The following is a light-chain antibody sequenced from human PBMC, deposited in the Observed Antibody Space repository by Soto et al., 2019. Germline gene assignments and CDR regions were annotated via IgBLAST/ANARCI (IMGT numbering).Light chain of an antibody. CDR3: KQYGSSPIT. Sequence: EIVMTQSPVTLSVSPGERATLSCRASQGVSSNLAWYQQQPGQAPRLLIYGAYSRATGIQDRFSGSGSGTDFTLSIRRLEPEDFAVYSCKQYGSSPITFGQGTRLEIK. J-gene: IGKJ5*01. CDR2: GAY. V-gene: IGKV3-20*01. CDR1: QGVSSN.